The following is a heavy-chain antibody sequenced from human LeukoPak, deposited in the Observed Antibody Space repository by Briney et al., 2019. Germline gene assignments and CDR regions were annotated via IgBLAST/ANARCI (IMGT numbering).Heavy chain of an antibody. D-gene: IGHD3-10*01. J-gene: IGHJ4*02. CDR2: INPYNGNT. Sequence: ASVKVSCKASGYTFTIYGISWVRQAPGQGLEWMGWINPYNGNTNYAQKLQGRVTMTTDTSTSTAYMELRSLRSDVTAVYYCARGYYGSGSYLRREFDYWGQGTLVTVSS. CDR1: GYTFTIYG. V-gene: IGHV1-18*01. CDR3: ARGYYGSGSYLRREFDY.